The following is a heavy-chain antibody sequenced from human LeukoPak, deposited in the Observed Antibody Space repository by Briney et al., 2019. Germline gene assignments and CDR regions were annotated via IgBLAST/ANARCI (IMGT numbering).Heavy chain of an antibody. CDR3: ARGAAMDGPYNWFDP. Sequence: GGSLRLSCAASGFTFSSYSMKWVRQAPGKGLEWVSYISTSRTSIYYADSVKGRFTISRDNAKNSVDLQMNSLRAEDTAVYYCARGAAMDGPYNWFDPWGQGTLVTASS. V-gene: IGHV3-48*01. CDR1: GFTFSSYS. CDR2: ISTSRTSI. J-gene: IGHJ5*02. D-gene: IGHD2-8*01.